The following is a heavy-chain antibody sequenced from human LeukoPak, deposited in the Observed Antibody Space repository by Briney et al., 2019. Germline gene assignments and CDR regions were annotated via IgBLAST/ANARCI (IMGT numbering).Heavy chain of an antibody. J-gene: IGHJ4*01. CDR1: GGSIISSSYY. CDR2: IHYSGRT. CDR3: ARLPVYSRGWQVDF. Sequence: SETLSLTCTVSGGSIISSSYYWGWIRQPPGKGLEWIGMIHYSGRTYYNTSLMSRVTISVDTSKDQFSLKLTSVSAADTAVYYCARLPVYSRGWQVDFWGQGTLVTVSS. D-gene: IGHD6-19*01. V-gene: IGHV4-39*01.